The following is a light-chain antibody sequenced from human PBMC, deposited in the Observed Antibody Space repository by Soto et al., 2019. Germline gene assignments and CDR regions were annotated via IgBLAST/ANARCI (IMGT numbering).Light chain of an antibody. CDR2: EAS. CDR3: SSYAGSNNLV. Sequence: QSALTQPPSASGSPGQSVTISCTGTSSDVGNYNYVSWYQQHAGKAPKLIIYEASKRPSGVPDRFSGSKSGNTASLTVSGLQAEDEADYYCSSYAGSNNLVFGGGTQLTVL. J-gene: IGLJ2*01. CDR1: SSDVGNYNY. V-gene: IGLV2-8*01.